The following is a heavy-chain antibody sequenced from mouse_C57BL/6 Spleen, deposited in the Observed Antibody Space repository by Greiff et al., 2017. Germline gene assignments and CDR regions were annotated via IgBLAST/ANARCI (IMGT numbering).Heavy chain of an antibody. CDR3: ARLTIYYGNYVGYAMDY. D-gene: IGHD2-1*01. CDR2: IYPRSGNT. CDR1: GYTFTSYG. J-gene: IGHJ4*01. V-gene: IGHV1-81*01. Sequence: VQLQQSGAELARPGASVKLSCKASGYTFTSYGISWVKQRTGQGLEWIGEIYPRSGNTYYNEKLKGKATLTADKSSSTAYMALRNLTSEDSAVYFSARLTIYYGNYVGYAMDYWGQGASVTVSS.